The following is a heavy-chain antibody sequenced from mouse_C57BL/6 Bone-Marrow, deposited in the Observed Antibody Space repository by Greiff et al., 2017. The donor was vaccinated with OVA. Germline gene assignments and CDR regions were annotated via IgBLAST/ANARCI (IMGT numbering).Heavy chain of an antibody. V-gene: IGHV1-74*01. CDR2: IHPSDSAT. CDR3: AISVSKPYYYGSTPFDY. Sequence: VQLQQSGAELVKPGASVKVSCKASGYTFTSYWMHWVKQRPGQGLEWIVRIHPSDSATNYNQKFKGKATLTVDKSSSTAYMQLSSLTSEDSAVYYCAISVSKPYYYGSTPFDYWGQGTTLTVSS. J-gene: IGHJ2*01. D-gene: IGHD1-1*01. CDR1: GYTFTSYW.